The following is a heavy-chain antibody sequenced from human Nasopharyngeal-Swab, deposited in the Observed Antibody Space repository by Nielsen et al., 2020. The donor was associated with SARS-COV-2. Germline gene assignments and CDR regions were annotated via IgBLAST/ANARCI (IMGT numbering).Heavy chain of an antibody. CDR2: ISSSGRTI. V-gene: IGHV3-48*02. Sequence: GESLKISCAASGFTFSSYSMNWVRQAPGKGLEWVSYISSSGRTIYYEDSVKGRLTISRDNAKNSLFLQMNSLRDEDTAVYYCARNLYGDYVIDYWGRGTLVTVSS. J-gene: IGHJ4*02. D-gene: IGHD4-17*01. CDR1: GFTFSSYS. CDR3: ARNLYGDYVIDY.